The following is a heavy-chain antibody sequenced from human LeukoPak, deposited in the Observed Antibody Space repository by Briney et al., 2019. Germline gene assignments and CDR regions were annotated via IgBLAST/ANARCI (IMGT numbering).Heavy chain of an antibody. J-gene: IGHJ4*02. Sequence: GGSLRLSCAASGFTSSNFDMHWVRQAPGKGLEWVAVISYDGSDKYYADSVKGRFTVSRDNSKNTLYLQMNSLRPEDTAVYYCAARKGAALDYWGQGTLVTVSS. CDR1: GFTSSNFD. CDR3: AARKGAALDY. D-gene: IGHD1-14*01. CDR2: ISYDGSDK. V-gene: IGHV3-30*03.